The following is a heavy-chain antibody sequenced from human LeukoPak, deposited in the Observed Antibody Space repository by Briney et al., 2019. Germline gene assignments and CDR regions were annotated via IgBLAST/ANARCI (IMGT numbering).Heavy chain of an antibody. CDR3: AREKRLTMVRGVLDY. CDR1: GYTFTSCG. CDR2: ISAYNGNT. Sequence: ASVKVSCRASGYTFTSCGISWVRQAPGQGLEWMGWISAYNGNTNYAQKLQGRVTMTRDTSTSTVYMELSSLRSEDTAVYYCAREKRLTMVRGVLDYWGQGTLVTVSS. J-gene: IGHJ4*02. V-gene: IGHV1-18*01. D-gene: IGHD3-10*01.